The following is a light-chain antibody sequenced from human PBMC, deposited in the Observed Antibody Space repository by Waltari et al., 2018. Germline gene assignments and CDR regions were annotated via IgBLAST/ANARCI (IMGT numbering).Light chain of an antibody. CDR2: WAS. CDR1: QSLFYSSVNKRY. Sequence: DIVLTQSPDSLAVSLGERATIHCKSSQSLFYSSVNKRYLSWYQQKPGQPPKLLIYWASTRESGVPDRFSGSGSGTDFTLTISSLQAEDVAVYYCQQYFTTPWTFGQGTKVEIK. J-gene: IGKJ1*01. CDR3: QQYFTTPWT. V-gene: IGKV4-1*01.